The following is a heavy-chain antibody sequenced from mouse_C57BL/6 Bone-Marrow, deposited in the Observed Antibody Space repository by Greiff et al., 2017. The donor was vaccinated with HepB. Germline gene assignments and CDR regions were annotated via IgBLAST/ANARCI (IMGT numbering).Heavy chain of an antibody. D-gene: IGHD1-1*01. CDR1: GYTFTSYG. V-gene: IGHV1-81*01. J-gene: IGHJ4*01. Sequence: QVQLKQSGAELARPGASVKLSCKASGYTFTSYGISWVKQRTGQGLEWIGEIYPRSGNTYYNEKFKGKATLTADKSSSTAYMELRSLTSEDSAVYFYASSYFFLNYGSSDYYAMDYWGQGTSVTVSS. CDR3: ASSYFFLNYGSSDYYAMDY. CDR2: IYPRSGNT.